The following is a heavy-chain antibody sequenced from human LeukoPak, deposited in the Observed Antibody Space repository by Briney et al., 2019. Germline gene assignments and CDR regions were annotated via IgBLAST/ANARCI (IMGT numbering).Heavy chain of an antibody. Sequence: ASVKVSCKASGYTFTSYATHWVRQAPGQRLEWMGWINGGSDNAKYLQKFQGRVTISRDTSASTAYMELSSLRSEDTAVYYCARSLGSHNFDYWGQGTLVTVSS. J-gene: IGHJ4*02. CDR3: ARSLGSHNFDY. D-gene: IGHD3-10*01. CDR1: GYTFTSYA. V-gene: IGHV1-3*01. CDR2: INGGSDNA.